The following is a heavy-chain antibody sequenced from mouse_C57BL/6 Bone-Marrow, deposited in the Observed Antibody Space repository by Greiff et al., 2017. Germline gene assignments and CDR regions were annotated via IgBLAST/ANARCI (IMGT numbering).Heavy chain of an antibody. J-gene: IGHJ3*01. CDR1: GYSFTGYY. D-gene: IGHD2-4*01. V-gene: IGHV1-42*01. Sequence: EVQLQQSGPELVKPGASVKISCKASGYSFTGYYMNWVKQSPEKSLEWIGEINPSTGGTTYNQKFKAKDTLTVDKSSSTAYMQLKSLTSEDSAVYYCARGGLGGFAYWGQGTLVTVSA. CDR3: ARGGLGGFAY. CDR2: INPSTGGT.